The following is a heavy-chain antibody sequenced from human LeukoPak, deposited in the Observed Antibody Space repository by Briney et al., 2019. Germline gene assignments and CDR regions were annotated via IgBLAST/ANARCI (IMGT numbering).Heavy chain of an antibody. V-gene: IGHV4-4*07. CDR1: GDSINTYY. CDR3: ASGRGGASDWYFDL. CDR2: VYSSGST. D-gene: IGHD1-26*01. Sequence: PSETLSLTCTVSGDSINTYYWTWIRQPAGKGLEWIGRVYSSGSTTYNPSLKSRVTMSLDTSNNQFSLKLDSVTAADTAMYYCASGRGGASDWYFDLWGRGTLVTVSS. J-gene: IGHJ2*01.